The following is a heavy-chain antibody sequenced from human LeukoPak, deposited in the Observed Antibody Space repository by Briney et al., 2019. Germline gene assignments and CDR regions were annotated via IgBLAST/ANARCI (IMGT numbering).Heavy chain of an antibody. J-gene: IGHJ4*02. D-gene: IGHD5-24*01. Sequence: GGSLRLSCTPFEFTVSRNYMLWVRQAPGKGLEWVSLIFSNGDTHYADSVKGRFTISRDTSKNTVSLQMNSLRVEDTAMYYCTRDQMNYWGQGTLVTVSS. CDR3: TRDQMNY. CDR2: IFSNGDT. CDR1: EFTVSRNY. V-gene: IGHV3-53*01.